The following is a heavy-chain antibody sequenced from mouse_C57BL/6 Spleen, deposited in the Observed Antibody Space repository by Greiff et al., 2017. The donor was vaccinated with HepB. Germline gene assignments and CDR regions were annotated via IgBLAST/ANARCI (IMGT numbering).Heavy chain of an antibody. D-gene: IGHD2-3*01. J-gene: IGHJ3*01. V-gene: IGHV14-1*01. Sequence: VQLQQSGAELVRPGASVKLSCTASGFNIKDYYMHWVKQRPEQGLEWIGRIDPEDGDTEYAPKFQGKATMTADTSSNTAYLQLSSLTSEDTAVYYCTYDGYYVFAWFAYWGQGTLVTVSA. CDR1: GFNIKDYY. CDR2: IDPEDGDT. CDR3: TYDGYYVFAWFAY.